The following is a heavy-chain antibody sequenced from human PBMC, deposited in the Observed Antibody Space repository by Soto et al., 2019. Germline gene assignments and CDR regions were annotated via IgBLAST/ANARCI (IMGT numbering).Heavy chain of an antibody. J-gene: IGHJ5*01. CDR3: ARLSIASPAVGTGTTLLGLDS. CDR2: INPGGGST. Sequence: GASVKVSCKASGYTFTSYFMHWVRQAPGQGLEWMGIINPGGGSTSYVQKFQGRVTMTRDTSTSTAYMDLSSLRSEDTAVYFCARLSIASPAVGTGTTLLGLDSWGQRTLVTVSS. CDR1: GYTFTSYF. D-gene: IGHD6-13*01. V-gene: IGHV1-46*01.